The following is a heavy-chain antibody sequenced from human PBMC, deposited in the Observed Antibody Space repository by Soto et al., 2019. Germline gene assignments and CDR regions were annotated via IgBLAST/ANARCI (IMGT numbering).Heavy chain of an antibody. Sequence: KGSGPGLVKPWRTWSVTGEISGAPAFVYYAAGNWIRRSPWRGLEWLGRTYFRSQWRHDYAVSVISRIIINSDTAKNQFSLQLNSVTPDDTAVYYCAREGGSSASRWKNAFDIWGQGTIVTVSS. CDR1: GAPAFVYYAA. CDR2: TYFRSQWRH. CDR3: AREGGSSASRWKNAFDI. D-gene: IGHD6-13*01. J-gene: IGHJ3*02. V-gene: IGHV6-1*01.